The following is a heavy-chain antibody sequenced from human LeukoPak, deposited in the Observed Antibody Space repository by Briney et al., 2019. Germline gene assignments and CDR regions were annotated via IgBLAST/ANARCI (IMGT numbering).Heavy chain of an antibody. J-gene: IGHJ3*02. CDR3: ARPSKKYTSDAFDI. V-gene: IGHV1-3*01. D-gene: IGHD5-18*01. CDR1: GYTFTSYA. CDR2: INAGNGNT. Sequence: GASVKVSCKASGYTFTSYAMHWVRQAPGQRLEWMGWINAGNGNTKYSQKFQGRVTITRDTSASTAYMELSSLRSEDTAVYYCARPSKKYTSDAFDIWGQGTMVTVSS.